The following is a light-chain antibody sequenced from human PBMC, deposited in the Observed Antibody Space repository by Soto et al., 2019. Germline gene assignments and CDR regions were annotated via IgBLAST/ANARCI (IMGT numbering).Light chain of an antibody. CDR2: GAS. V-gene: IGKV1-39*01. CDR3: QQTYATPHT. Sequence: DIQMTQSPSSLSASVGDRVTITCRASQRIANYLNWYQQRPGKAPKLLISGASTLQSAVPSRFSRGGSGTDFTLTISTLQTEDFATYYCQQTYATPHTFGQGTKLEIK. J-gene: IGKJ2*01. CDR1: QRIANY.